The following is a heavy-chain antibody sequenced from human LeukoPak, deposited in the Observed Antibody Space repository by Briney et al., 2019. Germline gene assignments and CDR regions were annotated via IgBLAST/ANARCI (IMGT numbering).Heavy chain of an antibody. CDR2: INPNSGGT. Sequence: GASVKVSCKASGYTFTGYYMHWVRQAPGQGLEWMGWINPNSGGTNYAQKFQGRVTTTRDTSISTAYMELSRLRSDDTAVYYCASTIAVAGTGYYYYYGMDVWGQGTTVTVSS. J-gene: IGHJ6*02. CDR3: ASTIAVAGTGYYYYYGMDV. V-gene: IGHV1-2*02. D-gene: IGHD6-19*01. CDR1: GYTFTGYY.